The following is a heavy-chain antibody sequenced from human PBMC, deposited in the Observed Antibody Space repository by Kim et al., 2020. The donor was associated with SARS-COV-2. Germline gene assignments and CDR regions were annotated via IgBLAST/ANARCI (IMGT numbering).Heavy chain of an antibody. V-gene: IGHV3-23*01. Sequence: GGSLRLSCAASGFTFSSYAMSWVRQAPGKGLEWVSAISGSGGSTYYADSVKGRFTISRDNSKNTLYLQMNSLRAEDTAVYYCAKDHYDFWSGYPFDYWGQGTLVTVSA. D-gene: IGHD3-3*01. J-gene: IGHJ4*02. CDR3: AKDHYDFWSGYPFDY. CDR2: ISGSGGST. CDR1: GFTFSSYA.